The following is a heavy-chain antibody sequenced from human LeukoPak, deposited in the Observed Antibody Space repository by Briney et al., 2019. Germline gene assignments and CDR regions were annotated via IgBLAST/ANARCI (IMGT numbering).Heavy chain of an antibody. Sequence: KPGGSLRLSCAASGFTFSSHSMNWVRQAPGKGLEWVSSISSSSSFLYYAGSVKGRFTISRDNAKNSLYLQVNSLRAEDTAVYYCAIGERFIDAFEFWGQGTVATVSS. CDR2: ISSSSSFL. CDR1: GFTFSSHS. J-gene: IGHJ3*01. CDR3: AIGERFIDAFEF. V-gene: IGHV3-21*04.